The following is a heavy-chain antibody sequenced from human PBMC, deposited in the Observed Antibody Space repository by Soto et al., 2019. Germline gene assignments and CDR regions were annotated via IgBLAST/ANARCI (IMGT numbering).Heavy chain of an antibody. Sequence: GGSLRLSCAASGFTFSSYAMSWVRQAPGKGLEWVSAISGSGGSTYYADSVKGRFTISRDNSKNTLYLQMNSLRAEDTAVYYCATHQRGTQGYGENYFDYWGQGTLVTVSS. CDR2: ISGSGGST. J-gene: IGHJ4*02. D-gene: IGHD4-17*01. V-gene: IGHV3-23*01. CDR3: ATHQRGTQGYGENYFDY. CDR1: GFTFSSYA.